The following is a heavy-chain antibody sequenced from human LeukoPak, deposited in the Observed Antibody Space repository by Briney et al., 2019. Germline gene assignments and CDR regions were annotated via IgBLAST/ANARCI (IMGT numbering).Heavy chain of an antibody. J-gene: IGHJ4*02. Sequence: ASVKVSCEASGYTFTSYYMHWVRQAPGQGLEWMGIINPSGGSTSYAQKFQGRVTMTRDTSTSTVYMELSSLRSEDTAVYYCARALYYDFWSGTTGGAGDYWGQGTLVTVSS. D-gene: IGHD3-3*01. CDR3: ARALYYDFWSGTTGGAGDY. V-gene: IGHV1-46*01. CDR1: GYTFTSYY. CDR2: INPSGGST.